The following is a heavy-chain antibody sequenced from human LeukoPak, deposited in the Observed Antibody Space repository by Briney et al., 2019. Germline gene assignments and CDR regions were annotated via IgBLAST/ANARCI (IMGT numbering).Heavy chain of an antibody. CDR2: IRYEGTNT. CDR1: GFTFSSYG. Sequence: PGGSLRLSCAASGFTFSSYGMHWVRQAPGKGLEWVTFIRYEGTNTYYADSVKGRFTISRDNSKNTLYLQMNNLRAEDTAVYYCAKKGAADRAFDIWGQGTMVTVS. CDR3: AKKGAADRAFDI. D-gene: IGHD6-13*01. V-gene: IGHV3-30*02. J-gene: IGHJ3*02.